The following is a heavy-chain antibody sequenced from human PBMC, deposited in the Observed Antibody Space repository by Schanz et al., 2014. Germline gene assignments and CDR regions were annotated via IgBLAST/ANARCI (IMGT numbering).Heavy chain of an antibody. CDR1: GFNFSDYA. J-gene: IGHJ3*02. D-gene: IGHD5-18*01. Sequence: EVQLLESGGGLVQPGGSLRLSCAASGFNFSDYAMCWVRQAPGKGLEWVSAISGGGGTTYYTDSVKGRFTISRDNSKSTLYLQMNGLRAEDTAVYYCARVALPGYSSPRDAFDIWGQGTMVTVSS. CDR3: ARVALPGYSSPRDAFDI. V-gene: IGHV3-23*01. CDR2: ISGGGGTT.